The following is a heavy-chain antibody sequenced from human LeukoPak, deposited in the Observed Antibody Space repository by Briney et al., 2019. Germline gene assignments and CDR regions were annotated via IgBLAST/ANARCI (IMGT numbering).Heavy chain of an antibody. CDR2: INHSGST. CDR3: AREEADCSGGSCYGQIDY. CDR1: GGSFSGYY. Sequence: SETLSLTCAVYGGSFSGYYWSWIRQPPGKGLEWIGEINHSGSTNYNPSLKSRVTISVDTSKNQFSLKLSSVTAADTAVYYCAREEADCSGGSCYGQIDYWGQGTLVTVSS. D-gene: IGHD2-15*01. J-gene: IGHJ4*02. V-gene: IGHV4-34*01.